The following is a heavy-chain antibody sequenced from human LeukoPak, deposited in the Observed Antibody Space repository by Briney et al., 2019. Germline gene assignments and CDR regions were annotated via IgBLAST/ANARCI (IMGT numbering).Heavy chain of an antibody. CDR1: GFTFDDYG. D-gene: IGHD5-18*01. J-gene: IGHJ4*02. V-gene: IGHV3-20*04. Sequence: GGSLRLSCAASGFTFDDYGMSWVRQAPGKGLEWVSDINWNGGSTGYADSVKGRFTISRDNAKNSLYLQMNSLRAEDTALYYCARARGGYSYGYEGFDYWGQGTLVTVSS. CDR3: ARARGGYSYGYEGFDY. CDR2: INWNGGST.